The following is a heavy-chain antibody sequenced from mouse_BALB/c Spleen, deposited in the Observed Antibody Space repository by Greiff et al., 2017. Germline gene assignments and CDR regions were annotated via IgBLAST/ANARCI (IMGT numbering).Heavy chain of an antibody. V-gene: IGHV5-6-4*01. Sequence: EVKLVESGGGLVKPGGSLKLSCAASGFTFSSYTMSWVRQTPEKRLEWVATISSGGSYTYYPDSVKGRFTISRDNAKNTLYLQMSSLKSEDTAMYYCTSSYYGNYLDDWGQGTTLTVSS. D-gene: IGHD2-10*01. CDR3: TSSYYGNYLDD. CDR1: GFTFSSYT. CDR2: ISSGGSYT. J-gene: IGHJ2*01.